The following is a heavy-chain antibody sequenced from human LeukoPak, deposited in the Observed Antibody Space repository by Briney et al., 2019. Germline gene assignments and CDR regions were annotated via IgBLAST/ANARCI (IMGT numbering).Heavy chain of an antibody. D-gene: IGHD2-2*01. CDR2: TYYRSTWYN. V-gene: IGHV6-1*01. CDR3: ARRLTQYDCFDP. J-gene: IGHJ5*02. Sequence: PSQTLSLTCAISGDSVSSNGVTWNWIRQSPSRGLEWLGRTYYRSTWYNDYAVSVRGRITVNPDTSKNQFSLHLNSVTPEDTAVYYCARRLTQYDCFDPWGQGILVTVSS. CDR1: GDSVSSNGVT.